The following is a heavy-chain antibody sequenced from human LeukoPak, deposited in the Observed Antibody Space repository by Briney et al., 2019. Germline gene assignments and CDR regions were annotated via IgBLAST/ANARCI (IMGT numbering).Heavy chain of an antibody. D-gene: IGHD3-10*01. Sequence: TGGSLRLSCAASGFTLSSYWMTWVRQVPGKGLEWVANMKPDGSVQHYADSVKGRFTISRDNARNSLYLQMNTLRAEDTAVSYCARDFYASGSHDYWGQGTLVTVSS. CDR2: MKPDGSVQ. CDR3: ARDFYASGSHDY. V-gene: IGHV3-7*01. CDR1: GFTLSSYW. J-gene: IGHJ4*02.